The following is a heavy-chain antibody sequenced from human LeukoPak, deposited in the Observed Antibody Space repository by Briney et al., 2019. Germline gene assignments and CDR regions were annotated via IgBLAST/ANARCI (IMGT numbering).Heavy chain of an antibody. D-gene: IGHD6-13*01. V-gene: IGHV4-30-2*02. CDR3: ARSDTHHIHSSSWHFDY. J-gene: IGHJ4*02. Sequence: ASQTLSLTCAVSGGSISSSGYSWDWIRQPPGKGLEWIGYISHIGSSNYNPPLKSRVTISVDTSKTQCSLYLNSVTAADTAVYYCARSDTHHIHSSSWHFDYWGQGTLVRVPS. CDR2: ISHIGSS. CDR1: GGSISSSGYS.